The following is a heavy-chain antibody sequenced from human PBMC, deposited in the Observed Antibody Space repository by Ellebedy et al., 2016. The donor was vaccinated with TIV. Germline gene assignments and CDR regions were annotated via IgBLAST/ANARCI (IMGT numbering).Heavy chain of an antibody. D-gene: IGHD3-22*01. Sequence: AASVTVSCKASGYTFPRYGISWARQAPGQGLEWMGWISAYNGNTNYAQKLQGRVTMTTDTSTSTAYMELRSLRSDDTAVYYCAVGVYYDSSGSNAFDIWGQGTMVTVSS. V-gene: IGHV1-18*01. J-gene: IGHJ3*02. CDR2: ISAYNGNT. CDR3: AVGVYYDSSGSNAFDI. CDR1: GYTFPRYG.